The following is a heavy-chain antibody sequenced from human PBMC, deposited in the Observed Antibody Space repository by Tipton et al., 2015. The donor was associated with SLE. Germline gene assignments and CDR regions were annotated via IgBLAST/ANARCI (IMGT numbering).Heavy chain of an antibody. J-gene: IGHJ4*03. V-gene: IGHV1-8*02. Sequence: QLVQSGAEVTKPGASVRVSCKASGYTSTSHDFNWVRQAPGQGLEWMGWMNPNSGNTGYAQNFQGRVTMTRNTSVNIAYMELSSLRSEDTAVYFCARARGYSSASVLDTWGQGTLVTVSS. CDR1: GYTSTSHD. CDR2: MNPNSGNT. CDR3: ARARGYSSASVLDT. D-gene: IGHD6-6*01.